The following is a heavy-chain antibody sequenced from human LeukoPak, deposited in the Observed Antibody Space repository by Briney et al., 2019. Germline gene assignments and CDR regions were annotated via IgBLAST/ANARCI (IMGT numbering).Heavy chain of an antibody. V-gene: IGHV3-30*04. CDR2: ISYDGTNK. CDR1: GFTFSSYA. CDR3: ARGARAFDL. Sequence: GSLRLSCAASGFTFSSYAMHWVRQAPGRGLEWVALISYDGTNKYYEDSVRGRFTISRDNTKNSLILEMNSLRDEDTAVYYCARGARAFDLWGQGTLVTVSS. J-gene: IGHJ3*01.